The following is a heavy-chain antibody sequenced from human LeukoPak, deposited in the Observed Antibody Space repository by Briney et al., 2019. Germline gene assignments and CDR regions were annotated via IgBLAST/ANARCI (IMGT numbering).Heavy chain of an antibody. CDR3: AKPHYGSGYNS. V-gene: IGHV3-23*01. Sequence: GGSLRLSCAASGFTFSTYVMSWVRQAPGKGLEWVSAISGSGSSTYYADFVKGRFTISRDNSRNTLYLQMNSLRAEDTAVYHCAKPHYGSGYNSWGQGTLVTVSS. CDR1: GFTFSTYV. CDR2: ISGSGSST. J-gene: IGHJ4*02. D-gene: IGHD3-3*02.